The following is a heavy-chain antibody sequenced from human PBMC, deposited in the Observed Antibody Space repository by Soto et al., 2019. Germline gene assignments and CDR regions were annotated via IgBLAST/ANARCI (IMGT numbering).Heavy chain of an antibody. D-gene: IGHD2-2*01. CDR2: IIPILGIA. V-gene: IGHV1-69*08. CDR3: ARDGGGVVVPAADWYFDL. J-gene: IGHJ2*01. CDR1: GGTFSSYT. Sequence: QVQLVQSGAEVKKPGSSVKVSCKASGGTFSSYTISWVRQAPGQGLEWMGRIIPILGIANYAQKFQGRVTITGAKSTSTGHMGGGILRLADTAVYYCARDGGGVVVPAADWYFDLWGRGTLVTVSS.